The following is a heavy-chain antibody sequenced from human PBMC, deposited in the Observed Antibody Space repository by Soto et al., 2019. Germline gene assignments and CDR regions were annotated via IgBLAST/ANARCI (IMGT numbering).Heavy chain of an antibody. D-gene: IGHD1-26*01. Sequence: QVQLVQSGAEVKKPGSSVKVSCKASGGTFSTYAISWVRQAPGQRLEWVGGIIPIFGTANDAHKFQGRVTITADESTSTAYMELSSLTSEDTAVYYCARASRSYYLTGFDIWGQGTLVTVSS. V-gene: IGHV1-69*12. CDR2: IIPIFGTA. CDR1: GGTFSTYA. J-gene: IGHJ4*02. CDR3: ARASRSYYLTGFDI.